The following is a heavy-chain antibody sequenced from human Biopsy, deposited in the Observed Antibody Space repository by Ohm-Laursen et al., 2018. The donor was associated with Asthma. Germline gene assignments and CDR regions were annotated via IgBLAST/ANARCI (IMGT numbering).Heavy chain of an antibody. J-gene: IGHJ6*02. Sequence: SLRLSCAASGFRFPIYGMHWVRQGPGKGPEWAALISYDGRETGYVDSVKGRFTISRDNFRNTVHLQMSSLRPEDSAVYYCTRDRFYNSVTSESFYYGMDVWGQGTTVTVSS. CDR1: GFRFPIYG. CDR3: TRDRFYNSVTSESFYYGMDV. V-gene: IGHV3-30*03. CDR2: ISYDGRET. D-gene: IGHD2-21*02.